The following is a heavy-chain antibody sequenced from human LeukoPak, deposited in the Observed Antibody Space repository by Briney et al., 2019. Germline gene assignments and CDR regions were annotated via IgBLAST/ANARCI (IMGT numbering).Heavy chain of an antibody. Sequence: SETLSLTCAVSGGSISSGGYSWSWIRQPPGKGLEWIGYIYHSGSTYYNPSLKSRVTISVDRSKNQFSLKLSSVTAADTAGYYCAGGGGGDNSGAYVDCFAPWGRGPLVPVSS. J-gene: IGHJ5*02. CDR2: IYHSGST. V-gene: IGHV4-30-2*01. CDR3: AGGGGGDNSGAYVDCFAP. CDR1: GGSISSGGYS. D-gene: IGHD4-17*01.